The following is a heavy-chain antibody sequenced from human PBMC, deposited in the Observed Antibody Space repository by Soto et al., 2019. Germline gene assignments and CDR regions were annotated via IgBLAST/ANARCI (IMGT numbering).Heavy chain of an antibody. Sequence: GVSLRLSCAASGFTFDDYAMHWVRQVPGKGLEWVSGINWNSGSIGHGDSVKGRFAISRDNAKNSLHLQMNSLSAEDTAFYYCVKDESINWYSGHFRHWGQGTLVTVSS. J-gene: IGHJ1*01. D-gene: IGHD6-13*01. CDR1: GFTFDDYA. V-gene: IGHV3-9*01. CDR2: INWNSGSI. CDR3: VKDESINWYSGHFRH.